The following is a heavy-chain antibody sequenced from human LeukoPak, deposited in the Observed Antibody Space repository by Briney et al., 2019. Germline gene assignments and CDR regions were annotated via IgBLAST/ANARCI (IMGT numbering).Heavy chain of an antibody. V-gene: IGHV1-8*01. J-gene: IGHJ3*02. Sequence: ASDKVSYKASGYTLNNHEINWVRQATGQRLEWMGWTNPISGYTGYAQKFQGRITMTRDTSISTAYMEVSSLRSEDTYVYYCARGNRLYSSSWSSLPFDIWGHGTMVTVSS. D-gene: IGHD6-13*01. CDR3: ARGNRLYSSSWSSLPFDI. CDR2: TNPISGYT. CDR1: GYTLNNHE.